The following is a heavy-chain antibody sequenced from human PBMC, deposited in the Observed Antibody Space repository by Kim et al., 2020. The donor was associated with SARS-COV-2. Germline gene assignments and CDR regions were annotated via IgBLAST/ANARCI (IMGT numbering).Heavy chain of an antibody. D-gene: IGHD3-10*01. V-gene: IGHV4-59*01. CDR3: ARVVVGSGSLYYYYYGMDV. Sequence: SETLSLTCTVSGGSISSYYWSWIRQPPGKGLEWIGYIYYSGSTNYNPSLKSRVTISVDTSKNQFSLKLSSVTAADTAVYYCARVVVGSGSLYYYYYGMDVWGQGTTVTVSS. CDR1: GGSISSYY. CDR2: IYYSGST. J-gene: IGHJ6*02.